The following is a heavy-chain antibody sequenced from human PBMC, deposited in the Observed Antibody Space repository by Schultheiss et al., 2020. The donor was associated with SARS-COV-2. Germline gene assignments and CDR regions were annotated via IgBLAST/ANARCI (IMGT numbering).Heavy chain of an antibody. CDR1: GGSISSGGYY. J-gene: IGHJ3*02. D-gene: IGHD2-21*02. Sequence: SETLSLTCTVSGGSISSGGYYWSWIRQHPGKGLEWIGYIYYSGSTYYNPSLKSLVTISVDTSKNQFSLKLSSVTAADTAVYYCARASSVTAIPDAFDIWGQGTMVTVSS. V-gene: IGHV4-31*01. CDR3: ARASSVTAIPDAFDI. CDR2: IYYSGST.